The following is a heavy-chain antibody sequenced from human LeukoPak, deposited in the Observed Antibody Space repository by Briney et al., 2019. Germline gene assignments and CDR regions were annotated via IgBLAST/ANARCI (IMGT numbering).Heavy chain of an antibody. CDR1: GYTFTSYD. CDR3: ARRGPSSDWYFFHY. V-gene: IGHV1-8*01. CDR2: MNPNSGNT. Sequence: ASVKVSCKASGYTFTSYDINWVRQATGQGLEWMGWMNPNSGNTGYAQKFRGRVTMTRNTSISTAYMELSSLRSEDTAVYYCARRGPSSDWYFFHYWGQGTLVTVSS. D-gene: IGHD6-19*01. J-gene: IGHJ4*02.